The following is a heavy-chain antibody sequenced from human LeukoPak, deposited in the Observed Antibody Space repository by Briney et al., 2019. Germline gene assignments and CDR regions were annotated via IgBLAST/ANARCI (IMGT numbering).Heavy chain of an antibody. CDR2: ISGSGGST. Sequence: GGSLRLSCAASGFTVSSNYMSWVRQAPGKGLEWVSAISGSGGSTYYADSVKGRFTISRDNSKNTLYLQMNSLRAEDTAVYYCAKRVPYQLLSPSNYYYYMDVWGKGTTVTVSS. J-gene: IGHJ6*03. D-gene: IGHD2-2*01. CDR1: GFTVSSNY. V-gene: IGHV3-23*01. CDR3: AKRVPYQLLSPSNYYYYMDV.